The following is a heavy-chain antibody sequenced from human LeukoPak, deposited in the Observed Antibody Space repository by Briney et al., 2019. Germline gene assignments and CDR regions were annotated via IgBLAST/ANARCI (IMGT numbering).Heavy chain of an antibody. CDR2: INPSGGST. CDR3: AREAVEMATKTRFDY. D-gene: IGHD5-24*01. J-gene: IGHJ4*02. CDR1: GYTFTSYY. V-gene: IGHV1-46*01. Sequence: ALVKVSCKASGYTFTSYYMHWVRQAPGQGLEWMGIINPSGGSTSYAQKFQGRVTMTRDTSTSTVYMELSSLRSEDTAVYYCAREAVEMATKTRFDYWGQGTLVTVSS.